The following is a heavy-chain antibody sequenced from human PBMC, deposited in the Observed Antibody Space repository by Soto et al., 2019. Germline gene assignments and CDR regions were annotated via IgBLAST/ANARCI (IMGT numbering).Heavy chain of an antibody. J-gene: IGHJ3*02. Sequence: EVQLLESGGGLVQPGGSWRLSCAASGFTFSSNAMIWVRHAPGRGWEWVSAISGSGGSTYYADSVKGRFTISRDNSKNTVYLQVNSLGAEDTAVFYCALTAAAGKGDAFDIGGQGTMVTVSS. CDR1: GFTFSSNA. D-gene: IGHD6-13*01. CDR3: ALTAAAGKGDAFDI. V-gene: IGHV3-23*01. CDR2: ISGSGGST.